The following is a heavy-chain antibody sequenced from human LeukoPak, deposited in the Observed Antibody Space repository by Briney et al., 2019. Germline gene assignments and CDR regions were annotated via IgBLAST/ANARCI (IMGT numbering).Heavy chain of an antibody. V-gene: IGHV3-64*01. Sequence: GGSLRLSCAASGFTFSSYAMHWVRQAPGKGLEYVSAISSNGGSTYYANSVKGRFTISRDNSKNTLYLQMGSLRAEDMAVYYCARKSVVVSSNWQYYYYMDVWGKGTAVTISS. CDR1: GFTFSSYA. CDR3: ARKSVVVSSNWQYYYYMDV. CDR2: ISSNGGST. J-gene: IGHJ6*03. D-gene: IGHD2-15*01.